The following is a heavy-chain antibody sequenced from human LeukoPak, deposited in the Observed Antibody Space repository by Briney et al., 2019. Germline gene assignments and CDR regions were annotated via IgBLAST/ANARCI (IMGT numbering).Heavy chain of an antibody. J-gene: IGHJ4*02. Sequence: SETLSLTCTVSGGSISSGDYYWNWIRQHPEKSLEWIGYIFYSGSAYYNPSLKSRVTISVDTSKNQFPLKLSSVTAADTAVYYCARGRTLIRGFDYWGQGTLVTVSS. CDR2: IFYSGSA. CDR3: ARGRTLIRGFDY. D-gene: IGHD3-10*01. CDR1: GGSISSGDYY. V-gene: IGHV4-31*03.